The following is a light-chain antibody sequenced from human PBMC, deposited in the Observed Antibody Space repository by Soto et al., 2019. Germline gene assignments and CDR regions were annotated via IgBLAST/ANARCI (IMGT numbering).Light chain of an antibody. V-gene: IGLV2-23*02. Sequence: QSALTQPASVSGSPGQSITISCTGTNSDIGSYNLVSWYQHHPGKAPKLIIYGVTKQPSGVSNRFSGSKSGNTASLTISGLQAEDEADYYCCSYAGSSTLAFGGGTKLTVL. CDR1: NSDIGSYNL. CDR2: GVT. J-gene: IGLJ2*01. CDR3: CSYAGSSTLA.